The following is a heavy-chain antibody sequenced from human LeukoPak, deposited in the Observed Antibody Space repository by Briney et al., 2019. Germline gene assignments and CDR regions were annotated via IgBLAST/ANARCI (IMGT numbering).Heavy chain of an antibody. D-gene: IGHD3-10*01. V-gene: IGHV3-23*01. CDR2: ISDSCATT. CDR3: ASFHYYGSGAYYLSY. Sequence: GGSLRLSCAASGFTLSSYAMTGVRQAPGKGLEGVSNISDSCATTYYAHSVKGRFTISRDNSKNTLYLQMSSLRAGDTAVYFCASFHYYGSGAYYLSYWGQGTLVTVSS. CDR1: GFTLSSYA. J-gene: IGHJ4*02.